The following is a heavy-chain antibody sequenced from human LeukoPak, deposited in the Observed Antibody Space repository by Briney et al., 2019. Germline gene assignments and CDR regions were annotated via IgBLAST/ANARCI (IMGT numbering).Heavy chain of an antibody. CDR1: GFSLRSFW. CDR3: ARVRFLEWSDY. J-gene: IGHJ4*02. Sequence: GGSLRLSCEPSGFSLRSFWMTWVRQAPAKEPEWVANINQEGSEKYYGDSVKGRFTISRDNAKNTLYLEMDSLRAEDTAVYYCARVRFLEWSDYWGQGTLVTVSS. D-gene: IGHD3-3*01. CDR2: INQEGSEK. V-gene: IGHV3-7*01.